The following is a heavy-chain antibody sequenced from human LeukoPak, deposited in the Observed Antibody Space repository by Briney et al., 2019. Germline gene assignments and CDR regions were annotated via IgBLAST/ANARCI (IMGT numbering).Heavy chain of an antibody. Sequence: SETLSLTCTVSGGSISSSSYYWGWIRQPPGKGPEWIGSIYYSGSTYYNPSLKSRVTISVDTSKDQFSLKLSSVTAADTAVYYCARPWGDSSGPQDWFDPWGQGTLVTVSS. D-gene: IGHD3-22*01. CDR1: GGSISSSSYY. J-gene: IGHJ5*02. CDR3: ARPWGDSSGPQDWFDP. V-gene: IGHV4-39*01. CDR2: IYYSGST.